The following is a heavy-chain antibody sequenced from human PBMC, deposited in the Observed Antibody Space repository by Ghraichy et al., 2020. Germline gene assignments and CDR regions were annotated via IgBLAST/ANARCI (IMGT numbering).Heavy chain of an antibody. CDR3: TTGTNFAYDL. V-gene: IGHV5-10-1*01. D-gene: IGHD2-2*01. J-gene: IGHJ3*01. CDR2: IDPDDSYT. Sequence: GESLNISCQGSGYSFTTYWIGWVRQMPGKGLEWMGRIDPDDSYTKYRPSFQGRVTISVDKSISTAYLQWSSLKASDTAMYYCTTGTNFAYDLWGQGTMVTVSS. CDR1: GYSFTTYW.